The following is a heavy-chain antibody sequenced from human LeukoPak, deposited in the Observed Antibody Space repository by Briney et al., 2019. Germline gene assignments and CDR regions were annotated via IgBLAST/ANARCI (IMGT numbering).Heavy chain of an antibody. CDR1: GFTFGSYS. D-gene: IGHD4-17*01. CDR3: ARDSTTVTMGY. CDR2: ISSSSTI. J-gene: IGHJ4*02. Sequence: GGSLRLSCAASGFTFGSYSMNWVRQAPGKGLEWVSYISSSSTIYYADSVKGRFTISRDNAKNSLYLQMNSLRDEDTAVYYCARDSTTVTMGYWGQGTLVTVSS. V-gene: IGHV3-48*02.